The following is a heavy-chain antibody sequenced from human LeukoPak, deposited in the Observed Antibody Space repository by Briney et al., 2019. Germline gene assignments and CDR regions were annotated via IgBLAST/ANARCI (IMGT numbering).Heavy chain of an antibody. D-gene: IGHD6-13*01. CDR2: ISWNSGSI. CDR3: ARSSSSLNHDAFDI. Sequence: PGGSLRLSCAGSGFTFNYAWMSWVRQAPGKGLEWVSGISWNSGSIGYADSVKGRFTISRDNAKNSLYLQMNSLRAEDMALYYCARSSSSLNHDAFDIWGQGTMVTVSS. CDR1: GFTFNYAW. V-gene: IGHV3-9*03. J-gene: IGHJ3*02.